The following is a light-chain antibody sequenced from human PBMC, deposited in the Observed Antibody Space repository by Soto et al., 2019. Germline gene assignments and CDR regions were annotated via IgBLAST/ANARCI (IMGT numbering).Light chain of an antibody. V-gene: IGLV1-51*01. CDR1: NSNIGNNY. Sequence: QSVLTQPPSVSAAPGQKVSISCSGSNSNIGNNYVFWYQQFPGAAPQLLISDTRNRPSWIPDRFSASKSGTSATLVITGLLSGDEAYYYCGTLDSSLSAGRFGGGTKLTVL. CDR2: DTR. CDR3: GTLDSSLSAGR. J-gene: IGLJ2*01.